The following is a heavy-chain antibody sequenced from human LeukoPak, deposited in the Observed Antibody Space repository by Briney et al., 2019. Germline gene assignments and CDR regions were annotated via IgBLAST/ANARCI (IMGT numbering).Heavy chain of an antibody. CDR2: IYPDGST. V-gene: IGHV3-53*01. D-gene: IGHD4-17*01. CDR3: ARTNPVYGDYDY. J-gene: IGHJ4*02. CDR1: GLTVTDNY. Sequence: GGSLRLSCAVSGLTVTDNYMSSVRQAPGKGLEWVSVIYPDGSTYHADSVKGRFTISRDNSKNTLFLQMNTLRADDTAVYHCARTNPVYGDYDYWGQGTLVTVSP.